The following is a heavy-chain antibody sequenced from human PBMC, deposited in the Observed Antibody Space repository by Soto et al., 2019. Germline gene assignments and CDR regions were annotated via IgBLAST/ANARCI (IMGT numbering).Heavy chain of an antibody. V-gene: IGHV1-3*01. CDR2: INAGNGNT. CDR1: GYTFTSYA. CDR3: SRTSGYYFYDY. Sequence: QVQLVQSGAEVKKPGASVKVSCKTSGYTFTSYAMHWVRQAPGQRLEWMGWINAGNGNTKYSQKFQGRVTITRDTSASKAYMELSSMRSEDTAVYYCSRTSGYYFYDYWGQGTLVTVSS. D-gene: IGHD3-3*01. J-gene: IGHJ4*02.